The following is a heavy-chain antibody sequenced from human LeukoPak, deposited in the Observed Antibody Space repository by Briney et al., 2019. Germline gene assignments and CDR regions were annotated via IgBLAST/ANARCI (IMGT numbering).Heavy chain of an antibody. CDR2: INEDGSEK. Sequence: GGSLRLSCAASGFTFNNFWMSWVRQAPGKGLEWVANINEDGSEKYYVDSVKGRFTISRDNADNSLYLQMNSLRAEDTAVYYCARDTGDGPFDYWGQGTLVTVSS. CDR1: GFTFNNFW. CDR3: ARDTGDGPFDY. D-gene: IGHD3-16*01. J-gene: IGHJ4*02. V-gene: IGHV3-7*01.